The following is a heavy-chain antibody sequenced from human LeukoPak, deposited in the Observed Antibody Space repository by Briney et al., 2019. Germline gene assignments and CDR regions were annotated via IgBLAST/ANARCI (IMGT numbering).Heavy chain of an antibody. V-gene: IGHV3-48*04. D-gene: IGHD4-11*01. CDR3: ARVPHDYSDYVAY. CDR2: ISFSSTTI. Sequence: GGSLRLSCAASGYSFDTYSMNWFRQAPGKGLEWVAYISFSSTTIFYADFVKGRFTISRDNAQNSLYLQMSSLRAEDTAVYYSARVPHDYSDYVAYWGQGTLVTVSS. J-gene: IGHJ4*02. CDR1: GYSFDTYS.